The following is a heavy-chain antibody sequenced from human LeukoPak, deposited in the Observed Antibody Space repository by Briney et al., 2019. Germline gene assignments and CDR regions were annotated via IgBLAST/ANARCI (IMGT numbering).Heavy chain of an antibody. J-gene: IGHJ3*02. CDR3: VRDRIKNGYDAFDI. Sequence: GGSLRLSCAASGFIFSSYWMYWVRQDPEKGLVWVSRINGDGANTAYADSVQGRFTISRDNAKNTLYLQMSSLRAEDTALYYCVRDRIKNGYDAFDIWGQGTMVTASS. CDR2: INGDGANT. CDR1: GFIFSSYW. V-gene: IGHV3-74*01. D-gene: IGHD5-18*01.